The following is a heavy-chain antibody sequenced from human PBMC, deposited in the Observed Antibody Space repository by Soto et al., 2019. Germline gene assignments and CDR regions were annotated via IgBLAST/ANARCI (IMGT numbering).Heavy chain of an antibody. CDR2: IIPIFGTA. V-gene: IGHV1-69*13. CDR3: ARVPEQLVQSGWFDP. D-gene: IGHD6-6*01. CDR1: GGTFSSYA. Sequence: SVKVSCKASGGTFSSYAISWVRQAPGQGLEWMGGIIPIFGTANYAQKFQGRVTITADESTSTAYMELSSLRSEDTAVYYCARVPEQLVQSGWFDPWGQGTLVTVSS. J-gene: IGHJ5*02.